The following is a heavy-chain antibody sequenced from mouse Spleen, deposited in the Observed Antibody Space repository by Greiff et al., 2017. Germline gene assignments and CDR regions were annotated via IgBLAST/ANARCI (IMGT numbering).Heavy chain of an antibody. CDR3: ARDGVRAWFAY. D-gene: IGHD2-14*01. CDR2: ISSGSSTI. V-gene: IGHV5-17*02. J-gene: IGHJ3*01. CDR1: GFTFSSFG. Sequence: EVQLQESGGGLVQPGGSRKLSCAASGFTFSSFGMHWVRQAPEKGLEWVAYISSGSSTIYYADTVKGRFTISRDNPKNTLYLEMSSLRSEDTAMYYCARDGVRAWFAYWGQGTLVTVSA.